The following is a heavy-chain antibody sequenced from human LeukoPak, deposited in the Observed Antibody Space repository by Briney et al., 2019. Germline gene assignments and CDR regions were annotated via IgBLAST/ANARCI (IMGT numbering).Heavy chain of an antibody. V-gene: IGHV4-31*03. CDR2: IYYSGST. CDR3: ARDHGRSYNYGSDALDI. D-gene: IGHD5-18*01. CDR1: GGSIKGGGFF. J-gene: IGHJ3*02. Sequence: SETLSLTCSVSGGSIKGGGFFWNWVRQHPGKGLEWIGHIYYSGSTSYNPSVKSRVTISVDTSKNQFSLKLTSVTAADTAMYYCARDHGRSYNYGSDALDIWGQGTQVIVSA.